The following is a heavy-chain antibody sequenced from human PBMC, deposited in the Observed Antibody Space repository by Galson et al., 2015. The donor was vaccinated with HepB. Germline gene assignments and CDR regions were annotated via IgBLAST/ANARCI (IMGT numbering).Heavy chain of an antibody. D-gene: IGHD2-15*01. Sequence: SLRLSCAVSGFPVSRNYMAWVRQAPGKGLEWVSHIHGDGRTFHAVSVKGRFATSRHNSHNVLYLQMNSVRPEDTGIYYCARDLLGAAGALDVWGQGATVIVSS. CDR1: GFPVSRNY. CDR3: ARDLLGAAGALDV. CDR2: IHGDGRT. V-gene: IGHV3-53*04. J-gene: IGHJ6*02.